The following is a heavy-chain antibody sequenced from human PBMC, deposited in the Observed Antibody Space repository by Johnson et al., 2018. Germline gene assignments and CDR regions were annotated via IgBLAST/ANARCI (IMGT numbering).Heavy chain of an antibody. CDR2: IWYDGSNK. CDR1: GFTFSSYG. D-gene: IGHD2-15*01. CDR3: AKVATPQKAVLAEYFQL. J-gene: IGHJ1*01. Sequence: VQLVESGGGVVQPGRSLRLSCAASGFTFSSYGMHWVRQAPGKGLEWVAVIWYDGSNKYYADSVKGRFTISRDNSKNTLNLQMNSLRDEDTAVYYCAKVATPQKAVLAEYFQLWGQGTLVTVSS. V-gene: IGHV3-33*06.